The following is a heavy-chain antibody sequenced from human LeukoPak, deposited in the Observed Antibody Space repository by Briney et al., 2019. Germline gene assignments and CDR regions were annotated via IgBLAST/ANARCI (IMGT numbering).Heavy chain of an antibody. CDR3: ARRPRGVGAFDI. J-gene: IGHJ3*02. CDR1: GFTFSSYA. D-gene: IGHD3-10*01. V-gene: IGHV4-38-2*01. Sequence: GSLRLSCAASGFTFSSYAMSWIRQPPGKGLEWIGSIYYSGSTYYNPSLKSRVTISVDTSKNQFSLKLSSVTAADTAVYYCARRPRGVGAFDIWGQGTMVTVSS. CDR2: IYYSGST.